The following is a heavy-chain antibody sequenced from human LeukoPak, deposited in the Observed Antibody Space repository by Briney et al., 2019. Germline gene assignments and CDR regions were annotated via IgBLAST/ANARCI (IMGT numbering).Heavy chain of an antibody. CDR3: AELGITMIGGV. CDR1: GFSFNTYN. D-gene: IGHD3-10*02. J-gene: IGHJ6*04. Sequence: GGSLRLSCAASGFSFNTYNMNWVRQAPGKGLEWVSYISSSGSTIYYADSVKGRFTISRDNAKNSLYLQMNSLRAEDTAVYYCAELGITMIGGVWGKGTTVTISS. CDR2: ISSSGSTI. V-gene: IGHV3-48*03.